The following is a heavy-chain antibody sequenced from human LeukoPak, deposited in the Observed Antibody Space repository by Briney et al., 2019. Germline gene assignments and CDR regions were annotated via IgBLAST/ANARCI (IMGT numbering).Heavy chain of an antibody. J-gene: IGHJ4*02. D-gene: IGHD2-15*01. CDR3: ARDHAGSGRAFDY. Sequence: GGSLRLSCAASGFTFSAYEMNWVRQAPGKGLEWVGLLSSGGINKHYADSVKGRFIISRDNSMNTLYLQMNSLGVEDTAVYYCARDHAGSGRAFDYWDQGTLVTVSS. CDR2: LSSGGINK. CDR1: GFTFSAYE. V-gene: IGHV3-30-3*01.